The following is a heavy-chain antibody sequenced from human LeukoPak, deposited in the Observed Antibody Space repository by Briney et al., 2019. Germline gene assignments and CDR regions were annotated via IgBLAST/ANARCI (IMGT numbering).Heavy chain of an antibody. D-gene: IGHD3-3*01. Sequence: GASLRLSCAASGFTFSSYAISSVRQAPGKGLEWVSAISGSGGSTYYADSVKGRFTISTDNSKNTLYLQMNSLRAEDTAVYYCAKGADYDFWSGFDYWGQGTLVTVSS. J-gene: IGHJ4*02. CDR3: AKGADYDFWSGFDY. V-gene: IGHV3-23*01. CDR1: GFTFSSYA. CDR2: ISGSGGST.